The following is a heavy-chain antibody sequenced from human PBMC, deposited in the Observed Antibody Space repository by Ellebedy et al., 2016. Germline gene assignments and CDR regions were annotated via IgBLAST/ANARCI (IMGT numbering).Heavy chain of an antibody. CDR2: FDPEDGES. D-gene: IGHD3-10*01. Sequence: ASVKVSCKVSGNTLIDLSIHWVRQAPGKGLEWMGGFDPEDGESIYAQKFQGRVTMTEDTSTDTAYMELSSLRSEDTAVYYCATPKGLWFGKGYFEYWGQGTLVTVSS. V-gene: IGHV1-24*01. J-gene: IGHJ4*02. CDR3: ATPKGLWFGKGYFEY. CDR1: GNTLIDLS.